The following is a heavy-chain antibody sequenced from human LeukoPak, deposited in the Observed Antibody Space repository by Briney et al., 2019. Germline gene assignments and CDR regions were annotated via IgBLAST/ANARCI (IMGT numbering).Heavy chain of an antibody. D-gene: IGHD2-21*02. J-gene: IGHJ4*02. CDR2: IYYSGST. CDR1: GGSISSYY. CDR3: ARDWGPAYCGGDCHRHFDY. V-gene: IGHV4-59*12. Sequence: SETLSLTCTVSGGSISSYYWSWIRQPPGKGLEWIGYIYYSGSTNYNPSLKSRVTISVDTSKNQFSLKLTSVTAADTAVYYCARDWGPAYCGGDCHRHFDYLGQGTLVTDSS.